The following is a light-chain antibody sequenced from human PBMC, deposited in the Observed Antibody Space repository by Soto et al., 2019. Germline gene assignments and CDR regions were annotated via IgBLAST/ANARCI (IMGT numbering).Light chain of an antibody. CDR1: QTVRNNY. V-gene: IGKV3-20*01. Sequence: GLTKKRGTLSLSPAEGATLCCRASQTVRNNYLAWYQQKPGQAPRFLIYDASTRATGIPDRFSGGGSGTDFTLTISRLEPEHFAAYYCHQLSSYPLTFGGGT. CDR2: DAS. CDR3: HQLSSYPLT. J-gene: IGKJ4*01.